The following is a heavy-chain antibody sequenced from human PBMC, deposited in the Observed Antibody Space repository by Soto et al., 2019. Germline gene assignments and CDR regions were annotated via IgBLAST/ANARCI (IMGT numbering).Heavy chain of an antibody. J-gene: IGHJ4*02. D-gene: IGHD6-19*01. CDR1: SLSFSNYW. V-gene: IGHV3-7*01. Sequence: LVESGGGLVQPGGSLRLSCAASSLSFSNYWMNWVRQAPGKGLEWVAIIERDGSEEFYVDSVKGRFTISRDNVRNSLYLQMNSLRVEETAVYFCVAGRGWLSEYWGQGTRVTVSS. CDR2: IERDGSEE. CDR3: VAGRGWLSEY.